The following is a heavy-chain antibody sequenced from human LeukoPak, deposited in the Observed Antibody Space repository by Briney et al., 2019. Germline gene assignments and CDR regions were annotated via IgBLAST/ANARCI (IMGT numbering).Heavy chain of an antibody. CDR2: ISGSGGST. CDR3: VYSSGWPDFDY. J-gene: IGHJ4*02. D-gene: IGHD6-19*01. V-gene: IGHV3-23*01. Sequence: GGSLRLSCAASGFTFSSYAMSWVRQAPGKGLEWVSAISGSGGSTYYADSVKGRFTISRDNSKNTLYLQMNSLRAEDTAVYYCVYSSGWPDFDYWSQGTLVTVSS. CDR1: GFTFSSYA.